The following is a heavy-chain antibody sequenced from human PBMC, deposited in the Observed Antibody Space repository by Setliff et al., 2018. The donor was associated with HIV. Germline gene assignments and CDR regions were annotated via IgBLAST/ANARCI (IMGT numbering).Heavy chain of an antibody. J-gene: IGHJ4*02. CDR2: INIRSGNT. Sequence: ASVKVSCKASGYSFTTSGVSWVRQAPGQGLEWMGWINIRSGNTNYAQKFQGRVTMTTDTSTSTAYMGLRSLRSDDTAVYYCARNIAARPISYWGQGALVTVSS. V-gene: IGHV1-18*01. CDR3: ARNIAARPISY. D-gene: IGHD6-6*01. CDR1: GYSFTTSG.